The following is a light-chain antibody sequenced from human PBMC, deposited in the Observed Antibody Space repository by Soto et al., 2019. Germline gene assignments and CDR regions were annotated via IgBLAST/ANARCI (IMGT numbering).Light chain of an antibody. J-gene: IGKJ3*01. V-gene: IGKV3-20*01. Sequence: EIVLTQSPGTLSLSPGERATLSCRASQRVSGNYLAWYQQKPGQAPRLLIHGASIRATGIPDRFSGSGSGTDFTLTISRLEPEDFAMYYCQQYGRSPGLFTFGPGTKVD. CDR3: QQYGRSPGLFT. CDR1: QRVSGNY. CDR2: GAS.